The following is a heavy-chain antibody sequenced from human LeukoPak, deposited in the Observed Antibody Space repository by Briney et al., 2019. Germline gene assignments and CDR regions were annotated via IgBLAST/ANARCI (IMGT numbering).Heavy chain of an antibody. Sequence: GGSLRLSCAASGFTFSSYWMHWVRQAPGKGLVWVSRINSDGSSTSYADSVKGRFTISRDNAKNTLYLQMNSLRVEDTAVYYCAKGRRYNILTGHYVSEVDPWGQGTLVTVSS. CDR1: GFTFSSYW. CDR2: INSDGSST. CDR3: AKGRRYNILTGHYVSEVDP. V-gene: IGHV3-74*01. J-gene: IGHJ5*02. D-gene: IGHD3-9*01.